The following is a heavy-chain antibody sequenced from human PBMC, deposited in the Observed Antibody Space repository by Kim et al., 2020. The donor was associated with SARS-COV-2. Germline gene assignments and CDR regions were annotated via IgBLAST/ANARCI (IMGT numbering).Heavy chain of an antibody. Sequence: ANYVKGRFPTARDNSKNTLYLQMNSLTAEDTAVYYGAKVDSSSCQGAFDIWGQGTMVTVSS. V-gene: IGHV3-23*01. D-gene: IGHD6-13*01. CDR3: AKVDSSSCQGAFDI. J-gene: IGHJ3*02.